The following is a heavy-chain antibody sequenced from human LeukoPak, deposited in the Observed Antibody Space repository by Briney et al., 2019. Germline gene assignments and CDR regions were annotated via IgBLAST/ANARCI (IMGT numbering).Heavy chain of an antibody. CDR1: GGYISSYY. J-gene: IGHJ4*02. CDR3: ARGRTSFDY. Sequence: SETLSLTCTVSGGYISSYYWSWIRQPPGKGLEWIGYMSHSGGTNYSPSLKSRVTISLDTSKNQFSLKPTSVTAADTAVYYCARGRTSFDYWGQGTLVTVSS. CDR2: MSHSGGT. D-gene: IGHD4/OR15-4a*01. V-gene: IGHV4-59*01.